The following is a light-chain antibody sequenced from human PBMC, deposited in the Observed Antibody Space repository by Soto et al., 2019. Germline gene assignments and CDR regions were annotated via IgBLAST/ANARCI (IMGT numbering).Light chain of an antibody. Sequence: VLTESPGTASFSPGERATLSCRASQSLTNSFIAWYQQKPGQAPRLLIYDASSRASGIPDRFSGSGSGTDFTLTISRLEAEDVAVYYCQQYGTSEIIFGQGTRLEIK. J-gene: IGKJ5*01. CDR3: QQYGTSEII. V-gene: IGKV3-20*01. CDR1: QSLTNSF. CDR2: DAS.